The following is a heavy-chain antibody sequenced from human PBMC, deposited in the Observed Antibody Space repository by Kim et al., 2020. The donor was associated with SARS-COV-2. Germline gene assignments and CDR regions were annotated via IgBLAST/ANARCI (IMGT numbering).Heavy chain of an antibody. CDR1: GDSVSSNSGA. D-gene: IGHD3-3*01. Sequence: SQTLSLTCAIPGDSVSSNSGAWNWIRQSPSRCLEWLGRTYYRSKGYNDYAVSVKSRISISPDTSKNQFSLQLNSVTPEDTAVYYCASAFFLGHWGQGTLVTVSS. CDR2: TYYRSKGYN. CDR3: ASAFFLGH. V-gene: IGHV6-1*01. J-gene: IGHJ4*02.